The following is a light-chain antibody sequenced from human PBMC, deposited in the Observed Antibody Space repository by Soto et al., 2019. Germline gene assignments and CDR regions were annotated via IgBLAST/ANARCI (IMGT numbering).Light chain of an antibody. J-gene: IGKJ4*01. V-gene: IGKV3-11*01. CDR3: QQRSNWLLT. CDR2: DAS. Sequence: EIVITQSPATLSVSPGERATLSCRASQSVSSKLAWYQQKPGQAPRLLIYDASNRATGIPARFSGSGSGTDFTLTISSLEPEDFAVYYCQQRSNWLLTFGGGTRWIS. CDR1: QSVSSK.